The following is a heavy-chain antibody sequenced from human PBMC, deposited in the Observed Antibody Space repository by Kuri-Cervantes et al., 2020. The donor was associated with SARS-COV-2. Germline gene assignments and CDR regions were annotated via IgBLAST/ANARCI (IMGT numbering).Heavy chain of an antibody. Sequence: GESLKISCAASGFTFSNAWMSWVRQAPGKGLEGVGRIKSKTDGGTTDYAAPVKGRFTISSDDSKNTLYLQMNSLKTEDAAVYYCTTDLPNPTYPRYYYYYYGMDVWGQGTTVTVSS. D-gene: IGHD2-2*02. CDR1: GFTFSNAW. V-gene: IGHV3-15*01. J-gene: IGHJ6*02. CDR3: TTDLPNPTYPRYYYYYYGMDV. CDR2: IKSKTDGGTT.